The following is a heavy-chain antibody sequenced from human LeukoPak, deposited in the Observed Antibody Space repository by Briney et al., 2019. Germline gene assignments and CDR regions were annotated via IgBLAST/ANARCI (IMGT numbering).Heavy chain of an antibody. J-gene: IGHJ4*02. Sequence: SETLSLTCTVSGCSISSYYWSWIRQPPGKGLEWIGNIYYSGSTNYNPSLKSRVTISVDTSKNQFSLTLSSVTAADTAVYYCARDYSSGWSPKYYFDYWGQGTLVTVSS. V-gene: IGHV4-59*01. CDR2: IYYSGST. CDR3: ARDYSSGWSPKYYFDY. CDR1: GCSISSYY. D-gene: IGHD6-19*01.